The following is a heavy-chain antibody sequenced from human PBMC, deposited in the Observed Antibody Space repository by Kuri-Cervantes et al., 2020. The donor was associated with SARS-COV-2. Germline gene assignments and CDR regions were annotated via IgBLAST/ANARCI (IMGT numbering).Heavy chain of an antibody. Sequence: ASVKVSCKASGYTFTSYGISWVRQAPGQGLEWMGWISAYNGNTNYAQKFQGRVTMTEDTSTDTAYMELSSLRSEDTAVYYCATGRYYGDYENWGQGTLVTVSS. CDR3: ATGRYYGDYEN. V-gene: IGHV1-18*04. CDR1: GYTFTSYG. D-gene: IGHD4-17*01. J-gene: IGHJ4*01. CDR2: ISAYNGNT.